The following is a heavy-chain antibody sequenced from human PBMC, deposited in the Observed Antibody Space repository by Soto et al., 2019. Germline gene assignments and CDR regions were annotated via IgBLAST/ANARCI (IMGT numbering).Heavy chain of an antibody. CDR3: TRHFYYSMDV. Sequence: QVQLQESGPGLVKPSETLSLTCTVSGASVANDNWWSWVRQSPGKGLEWIGEVHHSVGNNNSPSLTSRVTISVDKSTNQFSLKLHSVTVADSAVYFCTRHFYYSMDVWGQGTTVTVS. J-gene: IGHJ6*02. V-gene: IGHV4-4*02. CDR2: VHHSVGN. CDR1: GASVANDNW.